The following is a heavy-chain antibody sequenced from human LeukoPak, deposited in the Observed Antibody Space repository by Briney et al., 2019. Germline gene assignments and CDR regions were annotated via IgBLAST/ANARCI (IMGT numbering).Heavy chain of an antibody. CDR1: GGTFSSYA. J-gene: IGHJ6*03. D-gene: IGHD5-12*01. V-gene: IGHV1-69*13. CDR3: ASGRYSGYDWYYYYYMDV. Sequence: ASVKVSCKASGGTFSSYAISWVRQAPGQGLEWMGGIIPIFGTANYAQKFQGRVTITADESTSTAYMELSSLRSEDTAVYYGASGRYSGYDWYYYYYMDVWGKGTTVTISS. CDR2: IIPIFGTA.